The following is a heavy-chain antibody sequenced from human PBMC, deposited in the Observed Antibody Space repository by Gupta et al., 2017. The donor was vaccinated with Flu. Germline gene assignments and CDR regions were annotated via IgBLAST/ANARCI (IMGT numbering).Heavy chain of an antibody. J-gene: IGHJ4*02. CDR1: TFSDRY. V-gene: IGHV1-2*02. D-gene: IGHD2-21*02. Sequence: QAQLVQSGPEVAKPGASVRVSCKPSTFSDRYIHWIRQAPGQGLEWMGWINPTNGDRHYTQKYQGRINMARDSSASTFYMELTSLTFDDTATYYCARKNGDGQYAIFDYWGQGTLISVSS. CDR3: ARKNGDGQYAIFDY. CDR2: INPTNGDR.